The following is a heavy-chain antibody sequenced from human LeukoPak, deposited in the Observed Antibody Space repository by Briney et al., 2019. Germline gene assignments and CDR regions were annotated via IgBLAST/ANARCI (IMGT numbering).Heavy chain of an antibody. CDR1: GGSISSYY. V-gene: IGHV4-59*01. CDR2: IYYGGST. CDR3: AGGGARSFDS. D-gene: IGHD3-10*01. J-gene: IGHJ4*02. Sequence: SETLSLTCTVSGGSISSYYWSWIRQPPGKGLEWIGYIYYGGSTNYNPSLKSRVTISVDTSKNQFSLKLSSVTAADTAVYYCAGGGARSFDSWGQGPLATVSP.